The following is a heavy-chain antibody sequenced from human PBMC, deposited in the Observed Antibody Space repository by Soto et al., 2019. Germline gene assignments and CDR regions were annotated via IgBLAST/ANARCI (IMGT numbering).Heavy chain of an antibody. V-gene: IGHV4-34*01. CDR2: INHSGNT. Sequence: SETLSLTCAVYGKSLSGYYWSWIRQPPGKALEWIGEINHSGNTNYNPSLKSRVTISVDTSKNQLFLNLSSVTAADAAMYYCARHHVRGRTIAGAAEFWGQGTLVTVSS. D-gene: IGHD1-26*01. CDR1: GKSLSGYY. J-gene: IGHJ4*02. CDR3: ARHHVRGRTIAGAAEF.